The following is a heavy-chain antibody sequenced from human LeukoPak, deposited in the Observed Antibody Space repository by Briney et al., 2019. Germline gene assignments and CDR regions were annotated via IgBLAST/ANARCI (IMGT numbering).Heavy chain of an antibody. CDR3: ARDLTSGYSLDDAFDI. Sequence: PSETLSLTCTVSGGSISSYYWSWIRQPPGKGLEWLGYIYYSGSTNYNPSLKSRVTISVDTSKNQFSLKLSSVTAADTAVYYCARDLTSGYSLDDAFDIWGQGTMVTVSS. D-gene: IGHD3-22*01. V-gene: IGHV4-59*01. J-gene: IGHJ3*02. CDR2: IYYSGST. CDR1: GGSISSYY.